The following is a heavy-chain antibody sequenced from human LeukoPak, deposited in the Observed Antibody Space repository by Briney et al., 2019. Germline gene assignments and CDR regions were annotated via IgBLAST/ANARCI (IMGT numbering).Heavy chain of an antibody. J-gene: IGHJ5*02. V-gene: IGHV4-30-2*01. CDR2: IYHSGST. CDR3: ARGGISDYDFWSGYNWFDP. CDR1: GGSISSGGYS. D-gene: IGHD3-3*01. Sequence: SETLSLTCAVSGGSISSGGYSRSWIRQPPGKGLEWIGYIYHSGSTYYNPSLKSRVTISVDRSKNQFSLKLSSVTAADTAVYYCARGGISDYDFWSGYNWFDPWGQGTLVTVSS.